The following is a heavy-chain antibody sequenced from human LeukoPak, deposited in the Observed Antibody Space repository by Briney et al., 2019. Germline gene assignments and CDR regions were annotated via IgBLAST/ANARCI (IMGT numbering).Heavy chain of an antibody. D-gene: IGHD2-2*01. J-gene: IGHJ4*02. CDR2: INPNSGGT. V-gene: IGHV1-2*02. Sequence: ASVNVSCKASGYTFTGYYMHWVRQAPGQGLEWMGWINPNSGGTNYAQKFQGRVTMTRDTSISTAYMELSRLRSDDTAVYYCARDLPEEYQLQHTQFDYWGQGTLVTVSS. CDR3: ARDLPEEYQLQHTQFDY. CDR1: GYTFTGYY.